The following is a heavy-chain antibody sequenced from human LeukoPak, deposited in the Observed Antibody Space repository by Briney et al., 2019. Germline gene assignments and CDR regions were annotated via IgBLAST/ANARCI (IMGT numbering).Heavy chain of an antibody. CDR1: GGSISSYY. D-gene: IGHD3-22*01. V-gene: IGHV4-59*08. CDR2: IYYSGST. Sequence: SETLTLTCTVSGGSISSYYCSWIRQPPGKGLEWIGYIYYSGSTNYNPSLKSRVTISVDTSKNQFSLKLSSVTAADTAVYYCARHDSSGAGFDYWGQGTLVTVSS. J-gene: IGHJ4*02. CDR3: ARHDSSGAGFDY.